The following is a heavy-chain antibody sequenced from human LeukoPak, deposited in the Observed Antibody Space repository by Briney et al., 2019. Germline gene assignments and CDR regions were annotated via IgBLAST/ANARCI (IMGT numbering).Heavy chain of an antibody. CDR3: ARGPRITIFGVVVNWFDP. J-gene: IGHJ5*02. Sequence: ASVKVSCKASGYTFTSYDINWVRQATGQGLEWMGWMNPNSGNTGYAQEFQGRVTITRDTSASTAYMELSSLRSEDMAVYYCARGPRITIFGVVVNWFDPWGQGTLVTVSS. CDR2: MNPNSGNT. D-gene: IGHD3-3*01. CDR1: GYTFTSYD. V-gene: IGHV1-8*03.